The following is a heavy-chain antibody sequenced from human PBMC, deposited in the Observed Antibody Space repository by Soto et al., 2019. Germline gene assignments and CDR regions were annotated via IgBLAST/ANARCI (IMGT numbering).Heavy chain of an antibody. V-gene: IGHV1-69*02. J-gene: IGHJ3*02. D-gene: IGHD2-2*01. CDR1: GGTFSSYT. CDR3: VVYCSSTSCYVAFDI. CDR2: IIPILGIA. Sequence: SVKVSCKASGGTFSSYTISWVRQAPGQGLEWMGRIIPILGIANYAQKFQGRVTITADKSTSTAYMELSSLRSEDTAVYYCVVYCSSTSCYVAFDIWGQGTMVTVSS.